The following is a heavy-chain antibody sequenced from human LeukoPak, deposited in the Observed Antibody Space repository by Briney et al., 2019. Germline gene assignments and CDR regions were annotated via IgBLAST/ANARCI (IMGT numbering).Heavy chain of an antibody. D-gene: IGHD3-22*01. CDR3: ARDDSSGSFDY. V-gene: IGHV1-69*04. CDR1: GGTFSSYT. Sequence: SVKVSCKASGGTFSSYTISWVRQAPGQGLEWTGRIIPILGIANYAQKFQGRVTITADKSTSTAYMELSSLRSEDTAVYYCARDDSSGSFDYWGQGTLVTVSS. J-gene: IGHJ4*02. CDR2: IIPILGIA.